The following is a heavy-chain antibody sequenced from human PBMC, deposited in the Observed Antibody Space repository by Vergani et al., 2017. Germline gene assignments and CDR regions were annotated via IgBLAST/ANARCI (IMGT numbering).Heavy chain of an antibody. J-gene: IGHJ3*02. CDR1: GGSFSGYY. Sequence: QVQLQQWGAGLLKPSETLSLTCAVYGGSFSGYYWSWIRQPPGKGLEWIGEINHSGSTNYNPSLKSRVTISVDTSKNQFSLKLSSVTAAYTAVYYCARVRVGYYDSSGYYYEEGAFDIWGQGTMVTVSS. CDR2: INHSGST. V-gene: IGHV4-34*01. CDR3: ARVRVGYYDSSGYYYEEGAFDI. D-gene: IGHD3-22*01.